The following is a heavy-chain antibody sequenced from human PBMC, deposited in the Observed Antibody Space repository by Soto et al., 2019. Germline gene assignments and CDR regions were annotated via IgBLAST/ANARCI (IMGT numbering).Heavy chain of an antibody. CDR2: ISWNSGSI. CDR3: AKDITRLGPINGRNWFDP. CDR1: GFTFDDYA. V-gene: IGHV3-9*01. Sequence: EVQLVESGGGLVQPGRSLRLSCAASGFTFDDYAMHWVRQAPGKGLEWVSGISWNSGSIGYADSVKGRFTISRDNAKNSLYLQMNSLRAEDTALYYCAKDITRLGPINGRNWFDPWGQGTLVTVSS. D-gene: IGHD3-3*01. J-gene: IGHJ5*02.